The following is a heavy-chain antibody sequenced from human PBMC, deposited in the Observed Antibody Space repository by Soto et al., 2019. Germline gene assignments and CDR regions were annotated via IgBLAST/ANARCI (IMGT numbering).Heavy chain of an antibody. D-gene: IGHD4-17*01. J-gene: IGHJ4*02. V-gene: IGHV1-69*02. CDR2: IIPILGIA. CDR1: GGTFSSYT. Sequence: QVQLVQSGAEVKKPGSSVKVSCKASGGTFSSYTISWVRQAPGQGLEWMGRIIPILGIANYAQKFQGRVTITADKSTSPAYMELSSLRSEDTAVYYCASDTGSNDYGDYVPFDYWGQGTLVTVSS. CDR3: ASDTGSNDYGDYVPFDY.